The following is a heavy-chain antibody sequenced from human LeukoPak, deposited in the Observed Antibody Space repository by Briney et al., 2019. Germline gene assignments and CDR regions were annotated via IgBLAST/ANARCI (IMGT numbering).Heavy chain of an antibody. V-gene: IGHV4-59*01. D-gene: IGHD5-24*01. CDR3: AREGDGYNWIDY. Sequence: PSETLSLTCTVSGGSISSYYWSWIRQPPGKGLEWIGYIYYSGSTNYNPSLKSRVTISVDTSKNQFSLKLSSVTAAGTAVYYCAREGDGYNWIDYWGQGTLVTVSS. J-gene: IGHJ4*02. CDR1: GGSISSYY. CDR2: IYYSGST.